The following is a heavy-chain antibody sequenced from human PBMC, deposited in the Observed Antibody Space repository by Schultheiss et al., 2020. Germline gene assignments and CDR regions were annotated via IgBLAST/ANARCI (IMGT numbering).Heavy chain of an antibody. Sequence: GESLKISCAASGFTFSSYAMSWVRQAPGKGLEWVSAISGSGGSTYYADSVKGRFTISRDNSKNTLYLQMNSLRAEDTAVYYCAKGVGYYDSSGYYGYWGQGTLVTVSS. J-gene: IGHJ4*02. D-gene: IGHD3-22*01. V-gene: IGHV3-23*01. CDR2: ISGSGGST. CDR3: AKGVGYYDSSGYYGY. CDR1: GFTFSSYA.